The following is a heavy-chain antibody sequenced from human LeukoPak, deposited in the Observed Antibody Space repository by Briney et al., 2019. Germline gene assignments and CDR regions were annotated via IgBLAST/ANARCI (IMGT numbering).Heavy chain of an antibody. Sequence: PGGSLRLSFAAPGLSFNSCGVHWVRQAPGKGLEWVAVISSDGSNKYYADSVKGRFTISRDNSKYTLSLQMNSLRSEHTDDFYGAKGSGDSGSFYNHFDCWGQGTLVTVSS. J-gene: IGHJ4*02. CDR1: GLSFNSCG. D-gene: IGHD3-10*01. CDR2: ISSDGSNK. CDR3: AKGSGDSGSFYNHFDC. V-gene: IGHV3-30*18.